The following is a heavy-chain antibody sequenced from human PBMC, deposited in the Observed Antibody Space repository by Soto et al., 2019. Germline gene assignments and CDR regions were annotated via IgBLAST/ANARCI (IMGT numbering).Heavy chain of an antibody. CDR1: GFTFSSYA. Sequence: GGSLRLSCAASGFTFSSYAMSWVRQAPGKGLEWVSAISGSGGSTYYADSVKGRFTISRDNSKNTLYLQMNSLRAEDTAVYYCAKSGRGDIITMVRGVTFDYWGQGTLVTVSS. J-gene: IGHJ4*02. D-gene: IGHD3-10*01. CDR3: AKSGRGDIITMVRGVTFDY. CDR2: ISGSGGST. V-gene: IGHV3-23*01.